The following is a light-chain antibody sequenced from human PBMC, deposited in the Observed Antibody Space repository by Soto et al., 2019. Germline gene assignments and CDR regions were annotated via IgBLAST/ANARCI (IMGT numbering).Light chain of an antibody. CDR3: NSYTSSSARV. J-gene: IGLJ3*02. V-gene: IGLV2-14*01. Sequence: QSALTQPASVSGSPGQSITISCTGTSSDVGAYNYVSWYQQHPGKAPKLTIYEVSNRPSGVSNRFSGSKSANTASLTISGLQAEDEADYYCNSYTSSSARVFGGGTKLTVL. CDR1: SSDVGAYNY. CDR2: EVS.